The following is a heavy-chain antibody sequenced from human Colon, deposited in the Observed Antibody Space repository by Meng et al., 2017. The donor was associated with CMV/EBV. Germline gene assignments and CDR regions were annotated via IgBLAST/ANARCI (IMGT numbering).Heavy chain of an antibody. CDR3: ARANWNDGIIENWLDP. Sequence: SGDNFISYDINWVRQATGQGLEWMGWMNPKSGNTEYAQKFQGRVTMTRNTSISTAYMELSSLRSEDTAVYYCARANWNDGIIENWLDPWGQGTLVTVSS. J-gene: IGHJ5*02. CDR1: GDNFISYD. V-gene: IGHV1-8*01. CDR2: MNPKSGNT. D-gene: IGHD1-1*01.